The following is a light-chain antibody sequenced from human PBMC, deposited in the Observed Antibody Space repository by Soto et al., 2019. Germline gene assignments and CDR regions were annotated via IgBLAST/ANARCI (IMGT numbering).Light chain of an antibody. CDR2: DAS. V-gene: IGKV1-16*01. CDR3: QQYNSYRT. Sequence: DIQMTQSPSSLSASVGDRVTIPCQASQDISTYLNWYQQKPGKAPKLLIYDASSLESGVPSRFSGSGSGTEFTLTISSLQPEEFATDYCQQYNSYRTVGQGTKV. CDR1: QDISTY. J-gene: IGKJ1*01.